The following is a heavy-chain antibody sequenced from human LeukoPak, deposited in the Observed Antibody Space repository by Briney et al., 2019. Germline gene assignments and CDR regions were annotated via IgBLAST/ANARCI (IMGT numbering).Heavy chain of an antibody. D-gene: IGHD6-6*01. CDR1: GGSLSSYY. Sequence: SETLSLTCTVSGGSLSSYYCTWIRQPPGKGLEWIGYIYYSGSTNYNPSLKSRVTISVDTSKNQFSLKLSSVTAADTAVYYCARDTSSSRLGYYMDVWGKGTTVTVSS. V-gene: IGHV4-59*01. J-gene: IGHJ6*03. CDR2: IYYSGST. CDR3: ARDTSSSRLGYYMDV.